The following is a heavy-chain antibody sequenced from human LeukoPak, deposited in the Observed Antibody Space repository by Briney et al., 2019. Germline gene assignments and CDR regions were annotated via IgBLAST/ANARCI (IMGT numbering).Heavy chain of an antibody. V-gene: IGHV3-64*01. J-gene: IGHJ4*02. Sequence: GGSLRLSCAASGFTFSRYAMHWVRQAPGKGLEYVSAISSNGGRTYYENSVKGRFTISRDNAKNSLYLQMNSQRAEDTAVYYCARDSYGGNVDYWGQGTLVTVSS. CDR3: ARDSYGGNVDY. CDR1: GFTFSRYA. D-gene: IGHD4-23*01. CDR2: ISSNGGRT.